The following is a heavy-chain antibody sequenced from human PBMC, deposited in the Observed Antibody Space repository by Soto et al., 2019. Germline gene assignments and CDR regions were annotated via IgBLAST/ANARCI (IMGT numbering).Heavy chain of an antibody. CDR2: IYYSGST. Sequence: SEPLSLTCTVSGGSISSSSYYWGWIRQPPGKGLEWIGSIYYSGSTYYNPSLKSRVTISVDTSKNQFSLKLSSVTAADTAVYYCATADLLRFLEWSYFDYWGQGTLVTVSS. V-gene: IGHV4-39*01. D-gene: IGHD3-3*01. J-gene: IGHJ4*02. CDR1: GGSISSSSYY. CDR3: ATADLLRFLEWSYFDY.